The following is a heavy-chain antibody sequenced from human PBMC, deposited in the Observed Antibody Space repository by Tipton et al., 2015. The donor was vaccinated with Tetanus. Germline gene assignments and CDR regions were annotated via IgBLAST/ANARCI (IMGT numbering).Heavy chain of an antibody. CDR3: ARVLRYSTRGGWDDAFDI. D-gene: IGHD2-8*02. Sequence: LRLSCTVSGGSTHSFYWTWIRQSAGKGLEWIGRIYSGGSTNYNPPLKSRVTMSMDTSKNQFSLKLNSVTVADTAAYFCARVLRYSTRGGWDDAFDIWGQGTMVTVSS. CDR2: IYSGGST. J-gene: IGHJ3*02. CDR1: GGSTHSFY. V-gene: IGHV4-4*07.